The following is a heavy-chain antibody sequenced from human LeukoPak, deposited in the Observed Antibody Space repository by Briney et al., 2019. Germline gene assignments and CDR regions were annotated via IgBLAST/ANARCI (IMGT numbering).Heavy chain of an antibody. CDR3: ARGTGYSSGRPDY. J-gene: IGHJ4*02. CDR2: IYHSGST. D-gene: IGHD6-19*01. Sequence: SSETLSLTCAVSGGSISSSHWWSWVRQPPGKGLEWIGEIYHSGSTNYSPSLKSRVTLSVDKSKNQFSLKLSSVTAADTAVYYCARGTGYSSGRPDYWGQGTLVTVSS. CDR1: GGSISSSHW. V-gene: IGHV4-4*02.